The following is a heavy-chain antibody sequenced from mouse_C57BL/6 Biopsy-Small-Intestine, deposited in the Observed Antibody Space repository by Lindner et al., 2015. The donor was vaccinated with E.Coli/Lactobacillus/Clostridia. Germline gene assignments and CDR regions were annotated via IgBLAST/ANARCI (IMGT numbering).Heavy chain of an antibody. Sequence: SVKVSCKASGYTFTDYYIHWVRQAPGQGLEWMGRINPVSGGANYAQKFQGRVTMTRYTSITTAYMELSTLRSDDTALYYCATESSSSSYVDYWGQGTLVTVSS. CDR3: ATESSSSSYVDY. J-gene: IGHJ4*01. D-gene: IGHD1-1*01. V-gene: IGHV1-84*02. CDR1: GYTFTDYY. CDR2: INPVSGGA.